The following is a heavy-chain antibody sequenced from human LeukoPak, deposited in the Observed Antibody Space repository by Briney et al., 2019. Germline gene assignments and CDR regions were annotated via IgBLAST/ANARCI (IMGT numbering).Heavy chain of an antibody. V-gene: IGHV3-21*01. D-gene: IGHD4-17*01. CDR2: ISSNSSYI. J-gene: IGHJ4*02. Sequence: PGGSLRLSCAASGFTFSTYSMNWGRQAPGKVLELVSFISSNSSYISYADSVKGRFTISRDNAKNSLYLQMSSLRAEETAVYYCARATTVKQGPDYWGQGTLVTVTS. CDR1: GFTFSTYS. CDR3: ARATTVKQGPDY.